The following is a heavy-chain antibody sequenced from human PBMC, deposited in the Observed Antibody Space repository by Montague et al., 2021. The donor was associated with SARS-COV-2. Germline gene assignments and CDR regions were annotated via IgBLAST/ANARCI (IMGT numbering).Heavy chain of an antibody. D-gene: IGHD1-7*01. CDR1: GGSFSGYY. CDR3: ARGRTGTTFYYYYYYGMDV. Sequence: SETLSLTCAVYGGSFSGYYWSWIRQPPGKGLEWIGEINHSGSTNYNPSLKSRVTISVDTSKNQFSLKLSSVTAADTAVYYCARGRTGTTFYYYYYYGMDVWSQGTMVTVSS. CDR2: INHSGST. J-gene: IGHJ6*02. V-gene: IGHV4-34*01.